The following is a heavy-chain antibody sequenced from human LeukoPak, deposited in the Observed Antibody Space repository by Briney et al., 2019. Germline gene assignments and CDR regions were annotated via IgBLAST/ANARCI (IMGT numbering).Heavy chain of an antibody. J-gene: IGHJ3*02. V-gene: IGHV3-21*01. CDR3: ARRDRRAFDI. CDR1: GFTFSSHS. D-gene: IGHD3-22*01. Sequence: GGSLRLSCAASGFTFSSHSMNWVRQAPGKGLEWVSPISSSSNYIYYADSVKGRFTITRDNAKNSLYLQMNSLRAEDTAVYCCARRDRRAFDIWGQGTMVTVSS. CDR2: ISSSSNYI.